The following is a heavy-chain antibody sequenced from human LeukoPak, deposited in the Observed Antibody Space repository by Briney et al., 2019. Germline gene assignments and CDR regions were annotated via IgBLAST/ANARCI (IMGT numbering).Heavy chain of an antibody. CDR2: IDPDNGDT. V-gene: IGHV1-2*02. J-gene: IGHJ4*02. CDR3: AREAATSGWSYDF. D-gene: IGHD6-19*01. CDR1: GYTFSAYY. Sequence: ASVKVSCTTSGYTFSAYYIYWVRQAPGQGLEWMGYIDPDNGDTQYAQKFQGRVTMTRDTSISTAFMELTRLKSDDTAVYYCAREAATSGWSYDFWGQGALVTVSS.